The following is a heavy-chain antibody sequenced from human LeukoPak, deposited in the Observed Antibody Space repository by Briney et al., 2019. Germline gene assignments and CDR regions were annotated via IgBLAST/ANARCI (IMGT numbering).Heavy chain of an antibody. J-gene: IGHJ3*02. CDR2: ISSNGGST. Sequence: GGSLRLSCSASGFTFSSYAMHWVRQAPGKGLEYVSAISSNGGSTYYADSVKGRFTISRDNSKNTLYLQMSSLRAEDTAVYYCVKDLSRVLDAFDIWGQGTKVTVSS. D-gene: IGHD3-10*01. CDR3: VKDLSRVLDAFDI. CDR1: GFTFSSYA. V-gene: IGHV3-64D*06.